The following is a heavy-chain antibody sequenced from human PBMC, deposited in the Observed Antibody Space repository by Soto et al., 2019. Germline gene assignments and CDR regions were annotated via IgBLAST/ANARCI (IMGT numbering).Heavy chain of an antibody. Sequence: QVQLVQSGAEVKKPGSSVKVSCKASGAPFSSYAISWLRQAPGQGLEWMGGIITILGTANYAQKFQGRVTITADESTSTAYMELSSLRSEDTAVYYCARGTIPRTPGMGYWGQGTLVTVSS. CDR2: IITILGTA. V-gene: IGHV1-69*12. CDR1: GAPFSSYA. CDR3: ARGTIPRTPGMGY. D-gene: IGHD3-3*01. J-gene: IGHJ4*02.